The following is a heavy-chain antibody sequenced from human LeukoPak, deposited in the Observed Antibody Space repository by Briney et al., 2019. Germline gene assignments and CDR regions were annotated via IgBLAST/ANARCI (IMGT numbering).Heavy chain of an antibody. CDR2: IYYSGST. CDR1: GGSISSYY. CDR3: ASDILTGYYGMDV. V-gene: IGHV4-59*01. Sequence: SETLSLTCTVSGGSISSYYWSWIRQPPGKELGWIGYIYYSGSTNYNPSLKSRVTISVDTSKNQFSLKLSSVTAADTAVYYCASDILTGYYGMDVWGQGTTVTVSS. J-gene: IGHJ6*02. D-gene: IGHD3-9*01.